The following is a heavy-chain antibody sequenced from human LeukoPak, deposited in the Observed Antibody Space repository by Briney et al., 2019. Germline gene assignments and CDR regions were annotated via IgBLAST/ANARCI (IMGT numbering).Heavy chain of an antibody. CDR3: ARSGRGVDSFYFYMDV. CDR2: IGGSGGST. J-gene: IGHJ6*03. V-gene: IGHV3-23*01. D-gene: IGHD3-10*01. Sequence: GGSLRLSCAASGFTFSSYAMSWVRQAPGKGLEWVSSIGGSGGSTYYADSVKGRFTISRDNSKNTLYLQMNSLRAEDTAVYYCARSGRGVDSFYFYMDVWGKGTTVTVSS. CDR1: GFTFSSYA.